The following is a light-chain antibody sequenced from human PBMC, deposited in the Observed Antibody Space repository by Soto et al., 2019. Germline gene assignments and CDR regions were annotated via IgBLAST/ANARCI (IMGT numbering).Light chain of an antibody. V-gene: IGKV1D-16*01. J-gene: IGKJ1*01. Sequence: DLQMPQSQSFLSASVGDRFTLACRASQGISPWVVWYQQKPGADPKILIHSSSNLQSGVPSRFSGSGSGTEFTLTISSLQPDDFATYYRKQYNSYWTVGQGNTVDIK. CDR3: KQYNSYWT. CDR1: QGISPW. CDR2: SSS.